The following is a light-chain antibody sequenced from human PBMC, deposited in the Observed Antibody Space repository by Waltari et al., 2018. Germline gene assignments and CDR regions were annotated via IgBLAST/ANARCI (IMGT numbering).Light chain of an antibody. CDR1: QCVLYSSNNKNN. V-gene: IGKV4-1*01. CDR3: QQYYSTPRT. J-gene: IGKJ1*01. CDR2: WAS. Sequence: EIVMTQFPDSLAVSLGERATINCKSSQCVLYSSNNKNNFAGYQQKPGQPPKLLIYWASTRESGVPDRVSGSGSGTDFTLTISSLQAEDVAVYYCQQYYSTPRTFGQGTKVEIK.